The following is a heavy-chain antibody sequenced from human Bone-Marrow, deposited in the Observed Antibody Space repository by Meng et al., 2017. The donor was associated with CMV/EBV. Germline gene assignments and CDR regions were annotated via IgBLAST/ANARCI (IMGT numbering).Heavy chain of an antibody. D-gene: IGHD1-7*01. Sequence: SETLSLTCTVSGGSISSGGYYWSWIRQHPGKGLEWIGYIYYSGSTYYNPSLKSRVTISVDTSKNQFSLKLSSVTAADTAGYYCAREVGITGTNSQQIFDYWGQGTLVTVSS. V-gene: IGHV4-31*03. CDR2: IYYSGST. CDR1: GGSISSGGYY. J-gene: IGHJ4*02. CDR3: AREVGITGTNSQQIFDY.